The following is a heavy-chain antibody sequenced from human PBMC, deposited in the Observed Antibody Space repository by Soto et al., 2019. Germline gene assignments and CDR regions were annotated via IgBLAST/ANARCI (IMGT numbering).Heavy chain of an antibody. Sequence: SQTLSLTCAISGDSVSSNSAAWNWIRQSPSRGLEWLGRTYYRSKWYNDYAVSVKSRITINPDTSKNQFSLQLNSVTPEDTAVYYCARDRCSGGSCYYYSYGMDVWGPGTTVSVSS. CDR3: ARDRCSGGSCYYYSYGMDV. CDR1: GDSVSSNSAA. V-gene: IGHV6-1*01. J-gene: IGHJ6*02. D-gene: IGHD2-15*01. CDR2: TYYRSKWYN.